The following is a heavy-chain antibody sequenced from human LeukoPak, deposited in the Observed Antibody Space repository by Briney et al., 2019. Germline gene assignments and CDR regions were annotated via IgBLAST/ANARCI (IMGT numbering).Heavy chain of an antibody. Sequence: GGSLRLSCAASGFTFSSDAMSWVRQAPGKGLEWVSAISGSGGSTYYADSVKGRFTISRDNSKNTLYLQMNSLRAEDTAVYYCAKDTYYYDSSGYYYVRFFDYWGQGTLVTVSS. CDR1: GFTFSSDA. J-gene: IGHJ4*02. V-gene: IGHV3-23*01. CDR2: ISGSGGST. CDR3: AKDTYYYDSSGYYYVRFFDY. D-gene: IGHD3-22*01.